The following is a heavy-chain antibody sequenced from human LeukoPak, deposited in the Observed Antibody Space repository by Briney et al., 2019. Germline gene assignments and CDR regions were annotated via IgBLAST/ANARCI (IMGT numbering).Heavy chain of an antibody. CDR3: ARVVGATTPFHIDH. V-gene: IGHV1-18*01. CDR2: ISAYNGNT. D-gene: IGHD1-26*01. Sequence: ASVKVSCKASGYTFTNYGIIWVRQAPGQGLEWMGWISAYNGNTDYAQKLHGRVSMTTDTSTNTAYMELRSLRSDDTAVYYCARVVGATTPFHIDHWGQGTLVTVSS. CDR1: GYTFTNYG. J-gene: IGHJ4*02.